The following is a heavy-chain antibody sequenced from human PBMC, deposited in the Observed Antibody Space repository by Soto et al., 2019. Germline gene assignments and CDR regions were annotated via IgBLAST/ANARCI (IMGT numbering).Heavy chain of an antibody. J-gene: IGHJ5*01. V-gene: IGHV1-46*03. Sequence: QVQLVQSGAEVKKPGASVRLSCKTSIYIFTNYYIHWLRQAHGQGLEWMGIINPSDDSTKYAQKFQGRVTLTRDTSTSTGYMELSSLRSEDTAVYYCSRGLTRGDSWGQGTLVAVSS. CDR2: INPSDDST. CDR1: IYIFTNYY. CDR3: SRGLTRGDS.